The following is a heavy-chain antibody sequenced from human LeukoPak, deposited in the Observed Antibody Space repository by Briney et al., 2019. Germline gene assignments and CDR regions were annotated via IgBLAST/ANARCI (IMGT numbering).Heavy chain of an antibody. CDR2: INTGNDNT. D-gene: IGHD2-2*01. J-gene: IGHJ5*02. CDR3: ARGRCSSTSCAPWWFDP. Sequence: GASVKVSCKASGYTFTTYPMYWVRQAPGQRLEWMGWINTGNDNTKYSQKFQGRVTITRDASASTAYMELSSLGSEDTAVYYCARGRCSSTSCAPWWFDPWGQGTLVTVSS. CDR1: GYTFTTYP. V-gene: IGHV1-3*04.